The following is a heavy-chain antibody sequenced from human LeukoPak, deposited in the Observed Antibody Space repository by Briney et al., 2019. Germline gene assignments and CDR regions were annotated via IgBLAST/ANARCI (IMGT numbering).Heavy chain of an antibody. Sequence: ASVKVSCKASGYTFTNYAMNWVRQAPGQGLEWMGWINTNTGNPTYAQGFTGRFVFSLDTSVSTAYLQISSLKAEDTAVYYCARHWNYYGSAEGGDAFDIWGQGTMVTVSS. CDR2: INTNTGNP. J-gene: IGHJ3*02. CDR1: GYTFTNYA. D-gene: IGHD3-10*01. CDR3: ARHWNYYGSAEGGDAFDI. V-gene: IGHV7-4-1*02.